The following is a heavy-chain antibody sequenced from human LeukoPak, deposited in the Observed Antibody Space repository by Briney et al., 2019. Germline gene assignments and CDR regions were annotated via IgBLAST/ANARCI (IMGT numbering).Heavy chain of an antibody. D-gene: IGHD3-10*01. CDR1: GFTVSSNY. CDR2: IYSGGST. CDR3: ARDRPPSYGSGSYSYYYGMDV. Sequence: PGGSLRLSCAASGFTVSSNYMSWVRQAPGKGLEGVSVIYSGGSTYYADSVKGRFTISRHNSKNTLYLQMNSLRAEDTAVYYCARDRPPSYGSGSYSYYYGMDVWGQGTTVTVSS. V-gene: IGHV3-53*04. J-gene: IGHJ6*02.